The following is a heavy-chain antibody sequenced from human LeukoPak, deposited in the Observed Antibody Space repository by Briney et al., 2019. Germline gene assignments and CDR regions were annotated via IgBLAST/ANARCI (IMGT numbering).Heavy chain of an antibody. D-gene: IGHD3-9*01. Sequence: ASVKVSCKASGYTFTSYGITWVRQAPGQGLEWMGWIGAYNGNTNYAQKFQGRVTMTTDTSTSTAYMELRSLRSDDTAVYYCARDPILTGYYRYNWFDPWGQGTLVTVSS. J-gene: IGHJ5*02. CDR3: ARDPILTGYYRYNWFDP. V-gene: IGHV1-18*01. CDR1: GYTFTSYG. CDR2: IGAYNGNT.